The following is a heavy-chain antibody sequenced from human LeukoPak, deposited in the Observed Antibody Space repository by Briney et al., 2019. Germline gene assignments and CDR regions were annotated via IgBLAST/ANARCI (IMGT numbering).Heavy chain of an antibody. CDR3: ARDRTLYYYGSGSSYYFDY. D-gene: IGHD3-10*01. V-gene: IGHV3-30*01. CDR1: GFTFRTYA. CDR2: ISYDGSNK. Sequence: PGWSLRLSCAASGFTFRTYAMHGVRQAPGKGLEWVAVISYDGSNKYYADSVKGRFTISRDNSKNTLYVQMNSLRAEDTAMYYCARDRTLYYYGSGSSYYFDYWGQGTLVTVSS. J-gene: IGHJ4*02.